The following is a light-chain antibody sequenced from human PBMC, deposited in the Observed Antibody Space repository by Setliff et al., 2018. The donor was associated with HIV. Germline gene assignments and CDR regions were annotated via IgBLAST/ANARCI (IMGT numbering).Light chain of an antibody. CDR3: CSYTTSSTYV. CDR1: SSDVGNNNY. CDR2: EAF. V-gene: IGLV2-14*01. Sequence: QSALTQPASVSGSPGQSITIPCTGTSSDVGNNNYVSWFQHHPGKVPKLIIYEAFHRPSGVSNRFSASKSGNTASLTISGLQTDDEADYYCCSYTTSSTYVFGTGTSHRP. J-gene: IGLJ1*01.